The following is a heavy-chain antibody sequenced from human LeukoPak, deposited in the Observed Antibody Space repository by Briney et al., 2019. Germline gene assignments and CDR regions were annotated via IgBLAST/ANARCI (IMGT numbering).Heavy chain of an antibody. CDR1: GYTFTGYY. CDR3: ARAVSRLQQLVLDY. J-gene: IGHJ4*02. V-gene: IGHV1-2*02. CDR2: INPNSGGT. D-gene: IGHD6-13*01. Sequence: ASVKVSCKASGYTFTGYYMHWARQAPGQGLEWMGWINPNSGGTNYAQKFQGRVTMTRGTSISTAYMELSRLRSDDTAVYYCARAVSRLQQLVLDYWGQGTLVTVSS.